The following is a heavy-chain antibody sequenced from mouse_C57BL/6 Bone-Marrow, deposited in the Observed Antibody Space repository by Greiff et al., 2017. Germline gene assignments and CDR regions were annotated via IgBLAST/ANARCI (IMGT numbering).Heavy chain of an antibody. CDR1: GFNITDYY. J-gene: IGHJ1*03. Sequence: EVKLLEPGAELVKPGASVKLSCTASGFNITDYYMPWVKQRPEQGLEWIGRIDPEDGVTKYAPKFQGKATLTAATSSNTAYLQLSSLTSEDTAVDYCGRRRSPDWYFDVWGTGTTVTVSS. CDR2: IDPEDGVT. V-gene: IGHV14-2*01. CDR3: GRRRSPDWYFDV.